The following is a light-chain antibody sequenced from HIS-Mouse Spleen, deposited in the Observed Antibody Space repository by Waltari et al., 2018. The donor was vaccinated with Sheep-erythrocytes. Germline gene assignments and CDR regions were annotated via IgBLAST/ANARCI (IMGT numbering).Light chain of an antibody. CDR2: DVS. CDR3: CSYAGSYNHV. J-gene: IGLJ1*01. Sequence: QSALTQPRSVSGSPGQSVTISCTGTSSDVGGYNYVSWYQQHPGKAPKLMIYDVSKRPSWVPDRFSGSKSGNTASLTISGLQAEYEADYYCCSYAGSYNHVFATGTKVTVL. V-gene: IGLV2-11*01. CDR1: SSDVGGYNY.